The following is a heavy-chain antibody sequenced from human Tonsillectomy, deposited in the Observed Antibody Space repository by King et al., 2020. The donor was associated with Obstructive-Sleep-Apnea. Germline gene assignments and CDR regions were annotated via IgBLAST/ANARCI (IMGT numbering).Heavy chain of an antibody. J-gene: IGHJ3*02. V-gene: IGHV4-61*01. D-gene: IGHD3-16*01. CDR3: ARDGITYDAFDI. CDR2: IYYSGST. CDR1: GGSVSSCSYY. Sequence: VQLQESGPGLVKPSETLSLTCTVSGGSVSSCSYYWSWIRQPPGKGLQWIGYIYYSGSTNYNPSLKSRVTISVDTSKNQFSLKLSSVTAADTAVYYCARDGITYDAFDIWGQGTMVTVSS.